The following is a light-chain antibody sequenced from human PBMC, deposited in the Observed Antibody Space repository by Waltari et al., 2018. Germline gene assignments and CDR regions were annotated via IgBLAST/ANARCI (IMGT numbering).Light chain of an antibody. V-gene: IGLV2-8*01. J-gene: IGLJ2*01. Sequence: QSALTQPPSAAGSPGQSVTISCTGTSSDVGGYKYISWYQQHPGKAPKLIIYEVSKRPSGVPDRFSGSKSGDTASLTVSGLQAEDAAVYYCSSYGGSNNFVVFGGGTKLTVL. CDR1: SSDVGGYKY. CDR3: SSYGGSNNFVV. CDR2: EVS.